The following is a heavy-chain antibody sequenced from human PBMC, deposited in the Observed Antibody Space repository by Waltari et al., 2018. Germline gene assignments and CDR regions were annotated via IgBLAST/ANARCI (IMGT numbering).Heavy chain of an antibody. D-gene: IGHD1-26*01. V-gene: IGHV3-30*02. J-gene: IGHJ4*02. CDR3: IKGGTSFDW. CDR2: IRNDGGNA. CDR1: GFTFSLHA. Sequence: QAQVVDSGGGGVQPGGSLRLSCAASGFTFSLHAMQWVRQAPGKGLEWVAFIRNDGGNAYYADSAKGRFTISRDNSKNMVYLQMNSLRPEDTAMYFCIKGGTSFDWWGQGTLVTVSS.